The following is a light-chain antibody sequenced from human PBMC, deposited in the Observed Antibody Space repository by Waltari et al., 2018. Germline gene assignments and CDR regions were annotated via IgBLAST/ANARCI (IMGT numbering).Light chain of an antibody. Sequence: QSVLTQPPSASGTPGQRVTIFCSGSTSNIGSNYVYWYQHLPGTAPKVLIYRNNKGPSGVPDRFSGSKSDTSASLAISGLRSEDDAHYYCAVWDDSLSGWVFGGGTKVTVL. CDR3: AVWDDSLSGWV. CDR1: TSNIGSNY. CDR2: RNN. J-gene: IGLJ3*02. V-gene: IGLV1-47*01.